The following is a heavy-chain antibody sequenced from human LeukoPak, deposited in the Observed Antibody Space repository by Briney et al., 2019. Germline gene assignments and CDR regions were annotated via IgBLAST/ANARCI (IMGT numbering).Heavy chain of an antibody. V-gene: IGHV1-2*02. Sequence: ASVKVSCKASGYTFTGYYIHWVRQAPGQGLEWVGFINPNNGVTNYAQKFQGRVTVTRDTSISAAYMEVSRLRSDDTAVYYCVREGRGPQTDYWGQGALVTVSS. J-gene: IGHJ4*02. CDR2: INPNNGVT. CDR3: VREGRGPQTDY. CDR1: GYTFTGYY. D-gene: IGHD3-10*01.